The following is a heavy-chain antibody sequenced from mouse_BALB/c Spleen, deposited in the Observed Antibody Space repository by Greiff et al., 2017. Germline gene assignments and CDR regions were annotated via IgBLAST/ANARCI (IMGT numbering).Heavy chain of an antibody. CDR3: AREVYGNYGDYYAMDY. V-gene: IGHV3-6*02. J-gene: IGHJ4*01. CDR2: ISYDGSN. D-gene: IGHD2-1*01. Sequence: EVKLMESGPGLVKPSQSLSLTCSVTGYSITSGYYWNWIRQFPGNKLEWMGYISYDGSNNYNPSLKNRISITRDTSKNQFYLKLNSVTTEDTATYYCAREVYGNYGDYYAMDYWGQGTSVTVSS. CDR1: GYSITSGYY.